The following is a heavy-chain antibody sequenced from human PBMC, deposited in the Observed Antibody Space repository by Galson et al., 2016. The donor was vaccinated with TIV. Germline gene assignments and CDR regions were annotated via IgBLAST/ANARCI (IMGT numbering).Heavy chain of an antibody. CDR2: INHRGYT. CDR1: DGPSTGYY. Sequence: SETLSLTCAVYDGPSTGYYWSWIRQTPGKGLEWIGEINHRGYTKYNPSLESRVTISLDTSSNHFSLQLTSMTAADTALYFCSQGRLVPRRRDYYYPLGVWGQGATVTVSS. D-gene: IGHD3-22*01. CDR3: SQGRLVPRRRDYYYPLGV. V-gene: IGHV4-34*01. J-gene: IGHJ6*02.